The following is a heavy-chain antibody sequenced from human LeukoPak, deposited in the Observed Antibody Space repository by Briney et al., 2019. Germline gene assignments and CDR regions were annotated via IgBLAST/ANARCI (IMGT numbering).Heavy chain of an antibody. CDR3: AREIWD. J-gene: IGHJ4*02. V-gene: IGHV3-66*01. Sequence: GGSLRLSCAASGFTVSNNYMSLVRQAPGKGLEWVSVIYNGGSTYYADSVKGRFTVSRDNSKNTLYLQMNSLRAEDTAVYYCAREIWDWGQGTLVTVSS. CDR2: IYNGGST. CDR1: GFTVSNNY. D-gene: IGHD3-16*01.